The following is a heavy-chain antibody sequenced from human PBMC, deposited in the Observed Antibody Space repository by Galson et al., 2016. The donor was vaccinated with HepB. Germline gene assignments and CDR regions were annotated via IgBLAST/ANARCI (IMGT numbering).Heavy chain of an antibody. J-gene: IGHJ6*02. Sequence: SLRLSCAASGFTFNTFTMNWVRQAPGRGLEWLSYSTSPTTTIYYADSVKGRFTISRDNAKNSLYLQMNSLRDEDTAVYYCVRGTMWDVWGQGTTVTVSS. D-gene: IGHD3-10*02. CDR2: STSPTTTI. CDR1: GFTFNTFT. V-gene: IGHV3-48*02. CDR3: VRGTMWDV.